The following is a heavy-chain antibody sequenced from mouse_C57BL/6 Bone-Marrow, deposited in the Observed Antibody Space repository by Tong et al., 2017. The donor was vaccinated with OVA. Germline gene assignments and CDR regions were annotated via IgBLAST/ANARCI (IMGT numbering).Heavy chain of an antibody. CDR1: GYTFTSYY. D-gene: IGHD2-10*02. CDR3: TRGSMVTPFDY. J-gene: IGHJ2*01. Sequence: VQLQESVAELVKPGASVKLSCKASGYTFTSYYMYWVKQRPGQGLEWIGEINPSNGGTNFNEKFKSKATLTVDKSSSTAYMQLSSLTSEDSAVYYCTRGSMVTPFDYWGQGTTLTVSS. V-gene: IGHV1S81*02. CDR2: INPSNGGT.